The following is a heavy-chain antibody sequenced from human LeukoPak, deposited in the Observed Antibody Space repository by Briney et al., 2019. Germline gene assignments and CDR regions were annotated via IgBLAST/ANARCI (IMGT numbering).Heavy chain of an antibody. Sequence: GASVKVSCKASGYTFSSYGINWVRQAPGQGLEWMGWISTYNGNTNYAEKVQGRLTMTTDTSTTTAYMELRSLRSDDTAVYYCARDWSTMIPSGGGYWCQGTLVTVSS. CDR3: ARDWSTMIPSGGGY. J-gene: IGHJ4*02. CDR1: GYTFSSYG. CDR2: ISTYNGNT. D-gene: IGHD3-16*01. V-gene: IGHV1-18*01.